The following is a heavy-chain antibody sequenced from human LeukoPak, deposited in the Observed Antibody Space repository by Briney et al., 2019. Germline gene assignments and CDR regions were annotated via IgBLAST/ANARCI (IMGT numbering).Heavy chain of an antibody. CDR3: ARGANWGSPDY. D-gene: IGHD7-27*01. CDR2: TGNT. CDR1: GVSISNHY. V-gene: IGHV4-59*11. J-gene: IGHJ4*02. Sequence: SEALSLTCTVSGVSISNHYSSWIRQPPGKGLEWIGYTGNTNYNPSLKSRVTISEDTSKNQFSLKLSSVTAADTAVYYCARGANWGSPDYWGQGTLVTVSS.